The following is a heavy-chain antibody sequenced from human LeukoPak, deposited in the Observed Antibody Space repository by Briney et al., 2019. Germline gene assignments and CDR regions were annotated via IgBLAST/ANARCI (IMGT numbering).Heavy chain of an antibody. CDR3: ANSPRLRYYFDY. CDR1: GCTISNNS. CDR2: ISGSGGST. V-gene: IGHV3-23*01. Sequence: LGLCCAASGCTISNNSMGSVPQAPGKGLEWVSAISGSGGSTYYADSVKGRFTISRDNSKNTLYLQMNSLRAEDTAVYYCANSPRLRYYFDYWGQGALVTVSS. J-gene: IGHJ4*02. D-gene: IGHD4-17*01.